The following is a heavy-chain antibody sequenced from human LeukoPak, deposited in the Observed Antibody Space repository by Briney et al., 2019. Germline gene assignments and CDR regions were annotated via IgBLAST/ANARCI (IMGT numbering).Heavy chain of an antibody. D-gene: IGHD3-16*01. CDR1: GGSISSYY. J-gene: IGHJ3*02. V-gene: IGHV4-59*03. Sequence: SETLSLTCTVSGGSISSYYWSWIRQPPGKGLEWIGYIHNNGRTNYNYSLKSRVTMSLDTSINQFQSNLSSVTDSDTDLDACGSHYYYDLRSSYHAAFDIWGQGTMVTVSS. CDR2: IHNNGRT. CDR3: GSHYYYDLRSSYHAAFDI.